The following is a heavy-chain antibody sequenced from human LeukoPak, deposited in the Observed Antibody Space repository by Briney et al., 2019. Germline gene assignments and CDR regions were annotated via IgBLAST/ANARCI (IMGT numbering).Heavy chain of an antibody. J-gene: IGHJ4*02. V-gene: IGHV3-23*01. CDR3: ANIYPYCSSTSCSTH. CDR2: ISGSDGST. Sequence: PGGSLRLSCAASGFTFSSYAMSWVRQAPGKGLEWVSAISGSDGSTYYADSVKGRFTISRDNSKNTLYLQMNSLRAEDTAVYYCANIYPYCSSTSCSTHWGQGTLVTVSS. CDR1: GFTFSSYA. D-gene: IGHD2-2*01.